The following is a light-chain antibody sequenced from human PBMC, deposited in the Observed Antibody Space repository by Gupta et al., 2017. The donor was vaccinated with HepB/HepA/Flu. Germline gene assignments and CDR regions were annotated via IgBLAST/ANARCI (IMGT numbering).Light chain of an antibody. V-gene: IGLV3-21*04. CDR1: NIGSKS. Sequence: SYVLTQPPSVSVAPGKTARTTCGGNNIGSKSVHWYQKKPDQAPVLVIYYDSDRPSGIPERFSGSDSGNTATLTISRVEAGDEADYYCQVWDSSSDHLYVFGTGTKVTVL. CDR3: QVWDSSSDHLYV. J-gene: IGLJ1*01. CDR2: YDS.